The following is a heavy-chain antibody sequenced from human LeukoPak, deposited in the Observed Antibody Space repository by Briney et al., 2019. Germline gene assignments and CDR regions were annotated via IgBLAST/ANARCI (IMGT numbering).Heavy chain of an antibody. Sequence: PGGSLRLSCAASGFTVSSNYMSWVRQAPGKGLEWVSVIYSGGSTYYADSVKGRFTISRDNSKNTLYLQMNSLRAEDTAVYYCAKDRDVVVPAAHDYWGQGTLVTVSS. D-gene: IGHD2-2*01. J-gene: IGHJ4*02. CDR3: AKDRDVVVPAAHDY. CDR2: IYSGGST. V-gene: IGHV3-53*01. CDR1: GFTVSSNY.